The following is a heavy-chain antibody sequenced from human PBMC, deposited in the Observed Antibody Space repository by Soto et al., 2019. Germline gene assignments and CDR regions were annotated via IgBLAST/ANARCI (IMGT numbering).Heavy chain of an antibody. CDR2: ISALFNYI. CDR1: GFTFITYG. D-gene: IGHD6-13*01. V-gene: IGHV3-21*01. J-gene: IGHJ6*02. CDR3: ATYGAAGSVMGV. Sequence: PGGSLRRSCAASGFTFITYGINWVRQAPWKAPELFSSISALFNYIEYADSVKGLLTMSRDNAKKSLYLQMNSLRSEGTAVYYCATYGAAGSVMGVWGQGTTVTVSS.